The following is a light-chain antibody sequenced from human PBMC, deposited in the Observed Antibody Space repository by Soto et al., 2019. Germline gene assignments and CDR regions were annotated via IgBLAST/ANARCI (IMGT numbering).Light chain of an antibody. CDR3: QQYNNWPPWT. V-gene: IGKV3-15*01. J-gene: IGKJ1*01. Sequence: EIVMTQSPATLSVSPGERATLSCRASQSVSSNLAWYQQKPGQAPRLLIYGASTRATGIPARFSGSGSGTEFTFTISSLPSEDFAVYYCQQYNNWPPWTFGQGTKVEIK. CDR1: QSVSSN. CDR2: GAS.